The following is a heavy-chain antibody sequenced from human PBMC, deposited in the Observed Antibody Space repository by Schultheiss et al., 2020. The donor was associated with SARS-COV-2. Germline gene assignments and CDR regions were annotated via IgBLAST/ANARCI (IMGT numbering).Heavy chain of an antibody. Sequence: SETLSLTCAVYGGSFSGYYWSWIRQPPGKGLEWIGEINHSGSTNYNPSLKSRVTISVDTSQNQFSLRLSSVTAAGTAVYYCARVDDWNYRYYFDYWGQGTLVTVSS. CDR3: ARVDDWNYRYYFDY. CDR1: GGSFSGYY. V-gene: IGHV4-34*01. J-gene: IGHJ4*02. CDR2: INHSGST. D-gene: IGHD1-7*01.